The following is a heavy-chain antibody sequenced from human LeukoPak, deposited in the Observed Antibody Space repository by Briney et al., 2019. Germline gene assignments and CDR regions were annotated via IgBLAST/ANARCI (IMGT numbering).Heavy chain of an antibody. V-gene: IGHV3-48*04. J-gene: IGHJ3*02. D-gene: IGHD1-26*01. CDR3: ANIVGATTVHDFDI. CDR2: ISSSSSTI. CDR1: GFTFSSYS. Sequence: GGSLRLSCAASGFTFSSYSMNWVRQAPGKGLEWVSYISSSSSTIYYADSVKGRFTISRDNAKNSLYLQMNSLRAEDTAVYYCANIVGATTVHDFDIWGQGTMVTVSS.